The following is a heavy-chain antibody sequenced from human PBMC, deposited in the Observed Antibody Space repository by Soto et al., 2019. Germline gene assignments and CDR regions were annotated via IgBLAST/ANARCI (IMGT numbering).Heavy chain of an antibody. J-gene: IGHJ5*02. CDR2: IYATGTT. CDR1: GASISGFY. V-gene: IGHV4-4*07. CDR3: VRDGTKTLRDWFDP. Sequence: SETLSLTCTVSGASISGFYWSWIRKSAGKGLEWIGRIYATGTTDYNPSLKSRVMMSVDTSRKQFSLKLRSVTAADTAVYYCVRDGTKTLRDWFDPWGQGIAVTVSS. D-gene: IGHD1-1*01.